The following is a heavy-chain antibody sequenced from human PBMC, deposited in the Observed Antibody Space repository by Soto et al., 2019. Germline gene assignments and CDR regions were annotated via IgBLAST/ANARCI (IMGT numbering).Heavy chain of an antibody. J-gene: IGHJ2*01. CDR3: ARAPSWWYFDL. CDR1: GYTFTSYA. V-gene: IGHV1-3*01. Sequence: ASVKVSCKASGYTFTSYAMHWVRQAPGQRLEWMGWIDAGNGNTKYSQKFQGRVTITRDTSASTAYMELSSLRSEDTAVYYCARAPSWWYFDLWGRGTLVTVSS. CDR2: IDAGNGNT.